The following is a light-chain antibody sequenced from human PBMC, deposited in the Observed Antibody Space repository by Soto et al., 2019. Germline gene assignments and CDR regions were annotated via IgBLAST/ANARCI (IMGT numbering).Light chain of an antibody. CDR2: GAS. J-gene: IGKJ5*01. Sequence: IADYPSCLSASMGDRVTISCRASQGIGNALGWYQQKPGKPPKVLIYGASNLQSGVPSRFSGSGSGTEFTLTIRSLQPDDCATYYCQQYNTHPYTFGQGTRLEIK. CDR1: QGIGNA. CDR3: QQYNTHPYT. V-gene: IGKV1-17*01.